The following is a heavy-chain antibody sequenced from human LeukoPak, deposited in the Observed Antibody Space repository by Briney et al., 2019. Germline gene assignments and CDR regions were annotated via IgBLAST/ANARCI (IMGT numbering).Heavy chain of an antibody. Sequence: SETLSLTCTVSGGSISSGGYYWSWIRQPPGKGLEWIGYIYHSGSTYYNPSLKSRVTISVDRSKNQFSLKLSSVTAADTAVYYCARDGRVGAKDYFDYWGQGTLVTVSS. J-gene: IGHJ4*02. CDR3: ARDGRVGAKDYFDY. CDR1: GGSISSGGYY. V-gene: IGHV4-30-2*01. CDR2: IYHSGST. D-gene: IGHD1-26*01.